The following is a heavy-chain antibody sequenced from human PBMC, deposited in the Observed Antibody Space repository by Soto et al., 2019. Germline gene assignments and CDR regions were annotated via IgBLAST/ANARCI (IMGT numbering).Heavy chain of an antibody. CDR3: TRSIITTAGTDAFDL. D-gene: IGHD6-13*01. Sequence: QVQLVQSGAEVKKPGASVRVSCKASGYTFTSYYIHWVRQAPGHGPEWMGMISPSSGGTDYAQKFQGRVTMTRDTSTSTVYMELSSLRSEDTAVHYCTRSIITTAGTDAFDLWGQGTLVTVSS. CDR2: ISPSSGGT. V-gene: IGHV1-46*03. J-gene: IGHJ3*01. CDR1: GYTFTSYY.